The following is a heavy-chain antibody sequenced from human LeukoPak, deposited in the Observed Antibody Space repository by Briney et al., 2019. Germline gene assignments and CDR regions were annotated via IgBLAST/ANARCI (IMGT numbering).Heavy chain of an antibody. J-gene: IGHJ6*03. V-gene: IGHV3-7*01. Sequence: PGGPLRLSCEASGFTFSSHAMTWFRQAPGKGLDWVPNINMDGGEKFYVDSVKGRFTISKDNAKNSLYLQMNRLRAEDTDVYYCARGGLAAANYYYYMDVWGKGTTVTVSS. CDR2: INMDGGEK. CDR3: ARGGLAAANYYYYMDV. CDR1: GFTFSSHA. D-gene: IGHD3/OR15-3a*01.